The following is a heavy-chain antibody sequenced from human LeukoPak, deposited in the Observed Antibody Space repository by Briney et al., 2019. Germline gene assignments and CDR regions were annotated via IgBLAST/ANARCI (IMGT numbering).Heavy chain of an antibody. CDR2: IYYTGNT. J-gene: IGHJ4*02. CDR1: GGSVSSGTNY. Sequence: SETLSLTCTISGGSVSSGTNYWHWIRQPPGKGLEWIGYIYYTGNTNYNPSLKSRVTISVDRSKNQFSLKLSSVSAADTAVYYCARDETGGDYFDYWGQGTLVTVSS. D-gene: IGHD3-10*01. CDR3: ARDETGGDYFDY. V-gene: IGHV4-61*01.